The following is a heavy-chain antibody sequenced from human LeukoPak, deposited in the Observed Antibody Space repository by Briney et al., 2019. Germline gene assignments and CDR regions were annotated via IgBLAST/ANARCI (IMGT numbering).Heavy chain of an antibody. CDR3: AKDIADSGYDSGGFDY. D-gene: IGHD5-12*01. CDR2: ISWNSGSI. Sequence: GGSLRLSCAASGFTFDDYAMHRVRQAPGKGLEWVSGISWNSGSIGYADSVKGRFTISRDNAKNSLYLQMNSLRAEDMALYYCAKDIADSGYDSGGFDYWGQGTLVTVSS. V-gene: IGHV3-9*03. J-gene: IGHJ4*02. CDR1: GFTFDDYA.